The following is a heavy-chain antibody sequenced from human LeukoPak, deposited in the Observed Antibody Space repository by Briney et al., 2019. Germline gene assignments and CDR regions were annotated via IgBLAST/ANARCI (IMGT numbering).Heavy chain of an antibody. J-gene: IGHJ4*02. D-gene: IGHD3-22*01. Sequence: EASVKVSCKASGYTFTAYYMHWVRQAPGQGLEWMGWINPNSGDTKIAQKFQGRVTMTRDTSISTAYMELSSLRSDDTAVYYCARGPNYYDSSGFHYRDWGQGTLVTVSS. CDR1: GYTFTAYY. CDR3: ARGPNYYDSSGFHYRD. V-gene: IGHV1-2*02. CDR2: INPNSGDT.